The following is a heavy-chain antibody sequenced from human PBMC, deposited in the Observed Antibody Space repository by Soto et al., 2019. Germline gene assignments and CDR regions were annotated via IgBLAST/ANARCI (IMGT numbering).Heavy chain of an antibody. Sequence: PGESLKISCQGSGYRFSSYWIAWVRQMPGKGLEWMGIIYPGDSDTIYSPSFQGQVTFSVDKSTSTVYLQWSSLKASDTAMYYCARQGSNGAYYYYGMDGWGQGTTFTVSS. CDR1: GYRFSSYW. J-gene: IGHJ6*02. CDR2: IYPGDSDT. V-gene: IGHV5-51*01. CDR3: ARQGSNGAYYYYGMDG. D-gene: IGHD2-8*01.